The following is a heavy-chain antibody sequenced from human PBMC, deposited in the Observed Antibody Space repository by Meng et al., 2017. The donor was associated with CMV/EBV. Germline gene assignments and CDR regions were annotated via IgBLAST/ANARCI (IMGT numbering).Heavy chain of an antibody. CDR1: GYTFTGYY. D-gene: IGHD6-13*01. J-gene: IGHJ4*02. CDR3: ARFMSSSWDHYFDY. Sequence: QVQLGEAGAEVKKPGASVKVSCKASGYTFTGYYMHWVRQASGQGLEWMGWINPNSGGTNYAQKFQGRVTMTRDTSISTAYMELSRLRSDDTAVYYCARFMSSSWDHYFDYWGQGTLVTVSS. V-gene: IGHV1-2*02. CDR2: INPNSGGT.